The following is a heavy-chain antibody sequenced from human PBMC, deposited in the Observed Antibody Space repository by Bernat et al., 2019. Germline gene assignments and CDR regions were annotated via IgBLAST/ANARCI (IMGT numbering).Heavy chain of an antibody. CDR3: ARDADRLGRFDY. CDR1: GFTFSSYS. V-gene: IGHV3-21*02. CDR2: ISSSSTYI. D-gene: IGHD6-19*01. J-gene: IGHJ4*02. Sequence: EVQLVESGGGLVKPGGSLRLSCAASGFTFSSYSMNWVRQAPGKGLEWVSSISSSSTYIYYADSVTGRFTISRDNAENSLYLQVNSLRAEGTAVYYCARDADRLGRFDYWGQGTLVTVSS.